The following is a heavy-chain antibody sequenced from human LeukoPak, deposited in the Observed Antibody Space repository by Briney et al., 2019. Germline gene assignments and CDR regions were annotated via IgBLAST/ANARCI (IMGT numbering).Heavy chain of an antibody. V-gene: IGHV3-66*01. CDR3: ARDNWNYDFDY. CDR1: RFTVSSNH. CDR2: IYSGGNT. J-gene: IGHJ4*02. D-gene: IGHD1-7*01. Sequence: QPGGSLRLSCAASRFTVSSNHMGWVRQAPGKGLEWVSVIYSGGNTNYAGSVRGRFTISRDNSKNTLFLQMNSLRVEDTAVYYCARDNWNYDFDYWGQGTLVTVSS.